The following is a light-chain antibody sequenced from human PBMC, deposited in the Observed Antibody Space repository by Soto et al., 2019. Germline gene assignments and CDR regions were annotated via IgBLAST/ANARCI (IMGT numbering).Light chain of an antibody. J-gene: IGLJ2*01. CDR3: RSYPDSSFVI. CDR1: SSDIGDYKY. V-gene: IGLV2-14*03. Sequence: QSALTQPASVSGSPGQSITISCTGTSSDIGDYKYVSWYKQHPGKAPKLMIYDVSNRPSGVSNRFSGSKSGNTASLTISGLQAEDEADYYCRSYPDSSFVIFGGGTKLTVL. CDR2: DVS.